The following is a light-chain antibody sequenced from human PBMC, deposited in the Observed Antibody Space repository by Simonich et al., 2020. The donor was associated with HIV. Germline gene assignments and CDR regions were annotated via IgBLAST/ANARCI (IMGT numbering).Light chain of an antibody. V-gene: IGLV2-11*01. CDR1: SSDVGGYNY. J-gene: IGLJ3*02. CDR2: DVS. Sequence: QSALTQPRSVSGSPGQSVTISCTGTSSDVGGYNYVSWYQQHPGKAPKLMIYDVSKRPSGVSNRFSGSKSGNTASLTISGLQAEDEAHYYCSSYTSSSTWVFGGGTKLTVL. CDR3: SSYTSSSTWV.